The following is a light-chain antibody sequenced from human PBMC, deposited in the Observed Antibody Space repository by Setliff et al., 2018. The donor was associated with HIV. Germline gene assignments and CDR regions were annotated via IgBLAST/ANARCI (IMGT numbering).Light chain of an antibody. CDR3: STYRASSSTYV. J-gene: IGLJ1*01. V-gene: IGLV2-18*02. CDR2: EVN. CDR1: NSDIGTYNR. Sequence: QSALTQPPSVSGSPGQSVTISCTGTNSDIGTYNRVAWYQQTPGTAPKFVIYEVNFRASGVPDRSSGSKSGNTASLTISGLQPEDEGDYYCSTYRASSSTYVFGTGTKVTVL.